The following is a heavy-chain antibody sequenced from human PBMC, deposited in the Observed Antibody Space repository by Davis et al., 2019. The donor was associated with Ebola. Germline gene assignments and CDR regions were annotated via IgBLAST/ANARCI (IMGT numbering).Heavy chain of an antibody. V-gene: IGHV1-46*01. CDR1: GYTFTSYY. J-gene: IGHJ6*02. D-gene: IGHD6-6*01. Sequence: ASVKVSCKASGYTFTSYYMHWVRQAPGQGLEWMGIINPSGGSTSYAQKFQGRVTMTRDTSTSTVYMELSSLRSEDTAVYYCARWHSSSPRAYYYYGMDVWGQGTTVTVSS. CDR3: ARWHSSSPRAYYYYGMDV. CDR2: INPSGGST.